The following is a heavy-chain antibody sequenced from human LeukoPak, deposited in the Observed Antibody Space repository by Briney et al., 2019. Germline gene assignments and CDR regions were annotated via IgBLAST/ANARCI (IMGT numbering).Heavy chain of an antibody. CDR2: IIPIFGTA. D-gene: IGHD3-16*01. J-gene: IGHJ4*02. V-gene: IGHV1-69*05. CDR3: ARGLGPGEYYFDY. CDR1: GRTFTIYA. Sequence: ASVKVSCKASGRTFTIYAISWVRQAPGQGLEWMGGIIPIFGTANYAQKFQGRVTITTDESTSTAYMELSSLRSEGTAVYYCARGLGPGEYYFDYWGQGTLVTVCS.